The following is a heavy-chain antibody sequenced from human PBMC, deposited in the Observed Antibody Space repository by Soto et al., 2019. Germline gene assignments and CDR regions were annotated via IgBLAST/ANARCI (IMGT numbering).Heavy chain of an antibody. CDR3: ARNVDRALADEY. CDR2: LYTRGRT. J-gene: IGHJ4*02. CDR1: GYSISSGDY. Sequence: SETLSRTCAVSGYSISSGDYWGCIRQPPGKGLEWIGSLYTRGRTYYNPALQSRVTIPVDTSKIQFSLKMSSVTAADTAVYYGARNVDRALADEYWGQGTLVAVSS. D-gene: IGHD5-18*01. V-gene: IGHV4-38-2*01.